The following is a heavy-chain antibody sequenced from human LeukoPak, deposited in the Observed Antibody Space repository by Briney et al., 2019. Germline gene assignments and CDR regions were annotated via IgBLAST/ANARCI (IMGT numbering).Heavy chain of an antibody. CDR2: INAGNGNT. V-gene: IGHV1-3*01. J-gene: IGHJ6*03. D-gene: IGHD3-10*01. CDR3: AVGEMVSGSSQYYYYYVDV. CDR1: GYTFTSYA. Sequence: ASVKVSCKASGYTFTSYAMHWVRQAPGQRLEWMGWINAGNGNTKYSQKFQGRVTITADESTSTAYMELSSLRSEDTAVYYCAVGEMVSGSSQYYYYYVDVWGKGTTVTVSS.